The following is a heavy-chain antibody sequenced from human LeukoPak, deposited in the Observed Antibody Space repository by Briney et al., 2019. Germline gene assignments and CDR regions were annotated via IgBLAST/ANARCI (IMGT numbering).Heavy chain of an antibody. CDR3: AREGRVVDALDI. V-gene: IGHV3-53*04. CDR2: IYSGGST. CDR1: GFTVNNNY. D-gene: IGHD3-3*01. J-gene: IGHJ3*02. Sequence: GGSLRLSCAASGFTVNNNYMNWVRQAPGKGLEWVSVIYSGGSTYYADSVKGRFTISRHNSKNTLYLQMNSLRAEDTAVYYCAREGRVVDALDIWGQGTMVTVSS.